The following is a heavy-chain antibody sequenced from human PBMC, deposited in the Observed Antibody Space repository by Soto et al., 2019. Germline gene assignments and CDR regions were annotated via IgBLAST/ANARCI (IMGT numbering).Heavy chain of an antibody. V-gene: IGHV4-4*02. CDR2: VFHTGDT. Sequence: ASETLSLTCAVSGDSISSSVLWTWVRQPPGKGLEWIGEVFHTGDTYFNPSLRSRVAMSVDKSTNEFSLKVTSVTAADTAIYYCARKAWVRFDYWGQGALVTVYS. CDR3: ARKAWVRFDY. CDR1: GDSISSSVL. J-gene: IGHJ4*02. D-gene: IGHD7-27*01.